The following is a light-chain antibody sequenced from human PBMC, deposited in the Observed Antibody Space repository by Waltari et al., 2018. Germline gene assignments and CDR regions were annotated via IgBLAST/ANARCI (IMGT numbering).Light chain of an antibody. CDR1: RNNIGSYTS. CDR2: EAN. J-gene: IGLJ1*01. CDR3: CSYGGPSIYV. V-gene: IGLV2-23*01. Sequence: QSALTQPASVSGSPGQSSTISCTAARNNIGSYTSASWYQQHQGKAPKLMLYEANNRPSGVSHRCSASRSGNTASLTISGLQAEDEADYYCCSYGGPSIYVFGNATRVTV.